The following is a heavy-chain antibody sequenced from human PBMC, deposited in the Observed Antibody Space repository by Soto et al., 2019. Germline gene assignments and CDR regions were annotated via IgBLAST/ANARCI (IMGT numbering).Heavy chain of an antibody. CDR1: GGSISSGGYY. V-gene: IGHV4-31*03. CDR2: IYYSGST. J-gene: IGHJ3*02. Sequence: QVQLQESGPGLMKPSQTLSLTCTVSGGSISSGGYYWSWIRQHPGKGLEWIGYIYYSGSTYYNTSIKSRVTISVDTSKNQFSLKLSSVTAAVTAVYYCARDYPDGSWSYYNDAFDIWGQGTMVTVSS. D-gene: IGHD3-10*01. CDR3: ARDYPDGSWSYYNDAFDI.